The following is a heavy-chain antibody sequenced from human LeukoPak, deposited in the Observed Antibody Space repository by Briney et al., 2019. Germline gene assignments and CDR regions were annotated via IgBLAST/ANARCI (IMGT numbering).Heavy chain of an antibody. J-gene: IGHJ4*02. Sequence: PSETLSLTCTVSGGSISSSNWWSWVRQPPGKGLEWIGEIYHSGSTNYNPSLKSRVTISVDKSKNQFSLKLSSVTAADTAVYYCARQTGSGLFILPGGQGTLVTVSS. V-gene: IGHV4-4*02. CDR2: IYHSGST. D-gene: IGHD3/OR15-3a*01. CDR3: ARQTGSGLFILP. CDR1: GGSISSSNW.